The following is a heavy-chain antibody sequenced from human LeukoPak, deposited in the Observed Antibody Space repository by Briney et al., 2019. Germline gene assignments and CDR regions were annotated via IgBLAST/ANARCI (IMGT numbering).Heavy chain of an antibody. D-gene: IGHD4-23*01. CDR1: GFTVSSNY. CDR2: IYSGGST. Sequence: GGSLRLSCAASGFTVSSNYMSWVRQAPGKGLEWVSVIYSGGSTYYADSVKGRFTISRDNSKNTLYLQMNSLRAEDTAVYYCARSVRDLVNYYFDYWGQGTLVTVSS. V-gene: IGHV3-66*02. CDR3: ARSVRDLVNYYFDY. J-gene: IGHJ4*02.